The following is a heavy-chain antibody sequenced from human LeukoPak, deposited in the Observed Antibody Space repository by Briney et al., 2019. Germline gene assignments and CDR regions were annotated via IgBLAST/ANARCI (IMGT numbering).Heavy chain of an antibody. D-gene: IGHD6-6*01. CDR3: AGDGGDSSSFDY. Sequence: SETLSLTCTVSGGSISSHYWSWIRQPPGKGLEWIGYIYYSGSTNYNPSLKSRVTMSVDTSKNQFSLKLTSVSAADTAVYFCAGDGGDSSSFDYWGQGTLVTVSS. J-gene: IGHJ4*02. CDR2: IYYSGST. V-gene: IGHV4-59*11. CDR1: GGSISSHY.